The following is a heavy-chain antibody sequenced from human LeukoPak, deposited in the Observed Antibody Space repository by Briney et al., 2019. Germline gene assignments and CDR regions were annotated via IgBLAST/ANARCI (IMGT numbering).Heavy chain of an antibody. V-gene: IGHV1-8*01. CDR3: ARSQPGGLPGAPPSVLAG. D-gene: IGHD2-2*01. J-gene: IGHJ6*04. CDR2: MNTKTGGA. Sequence: GAAVKVSCKASGYTFTIYEINWVRPATGQGLEWMGRMNTKTGGAGDAQKFQGRGTMARNPFISTAYTELSSLRSEDTAMYYCARSQPGGLPGAPPSVLAGWGKGTTVTVSS. CDR1: GYTFTIYE.